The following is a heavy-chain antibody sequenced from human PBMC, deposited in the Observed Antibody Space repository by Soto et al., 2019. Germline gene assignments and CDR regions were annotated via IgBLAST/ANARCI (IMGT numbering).Heavy chain of an antibody. Sequence: PSETLSLTCAVSSGSISSSNWWSWVRQPPGKGLEWIGEIYHSGSTNYNPSLKSRVTISVDTSKNQFSLKLSSVTAADTAVYYCARGPLRLWSIAARIWFDPWGQGNLVTVSS. J-gene: IGHJ5*02. V-gene: IGHV4-4*02. CDR1: SGSISSSNW. D-gene: IGHD6-6*01. CDR3: ARGPLRLWSIAARIWFDP. CDR2: IYHSGST.